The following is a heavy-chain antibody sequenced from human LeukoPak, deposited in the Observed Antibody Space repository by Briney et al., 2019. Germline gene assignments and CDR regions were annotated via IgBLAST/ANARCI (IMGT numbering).Heavy chain of an antibody. Sequence: PGGSLRLSCAASGFTFSSYEMNWVRQAPGKGLEWVSYISSGGSTIYYADSVKGRFTISRDNAKNSLYLQMNSLRAEDTAVYYCAREVDSSGYYARHFDYWGQGTLVTVSS. CDR1: GFTFSSYE. CDR3: AREVDSSGYYARHFDY. V-gene: IGHV3-48*03. J-gene: IGHJ4*02. D-gene: IGHD3-22*01. CDR2: ISSGGSTI.